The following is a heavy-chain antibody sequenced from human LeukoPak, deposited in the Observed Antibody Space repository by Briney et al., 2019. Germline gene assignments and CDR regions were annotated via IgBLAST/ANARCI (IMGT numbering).Heavy chain of an antibody. CDR2: IYYSGST. J-gene: IGHJ5*02. V-gene: IGHV4-59*01. Sequence: PSETLSLTCTVSGGSISSYYWSWIRQPPGKGLEWIGYIYYSGSTNYNPSLKSRVTISVDTSKNQFSLKLSSVTAADTAVYYCATLGIAAAGTWFDPWGQGTLVTVSS. CDR1: GGSISSYY. CDR3: ATLGIAAAGTWFDP. D-gene: IGHD6-13*01.